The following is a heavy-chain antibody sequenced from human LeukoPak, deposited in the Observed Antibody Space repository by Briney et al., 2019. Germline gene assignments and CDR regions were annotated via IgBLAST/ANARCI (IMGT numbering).Heavy chain of an antibody. CDR1: GYTFTSYA. V-gene: IGHV7-4-1*02. Sequence: ASVKVSCKASGYTFTSYAMNWVRQAPGQGLEWMGWINTNTGNPTYAQGFTGRFVFSLDTSVSTAYLQISSLKAEDTAVYYCARDSGRAYYDFWSGYYSWGYYYYYMDVWGKGTTVTVSS. D-gene: IGHD3-3*01. CDR2: INTNTGNP. CDR3: ARDSGRAYYDFWSGYYSWGYYYYYMDV. J-gene: IGHJ6*03.